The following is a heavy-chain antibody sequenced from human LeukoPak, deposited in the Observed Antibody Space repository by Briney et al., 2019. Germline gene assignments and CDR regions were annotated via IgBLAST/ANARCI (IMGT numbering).Heavy chain of an antibody. CDR1: GYSFTSYW. J-gene: IGHJ5*02. CDR2: IYPGDSDT. CDR3: ARRITMVRGATNWFDP. Sequence: GESLKISCKGSGYSFTSYWIGWVRQMPGKGLEWMGIIYPGDSDTRYSPSSQGQVTISADKSISTAYLQWSSLKASDTAMYYCARRITMVRGATNWFDPWGQGTLVTVSS. D-gene: IGHD3-10*01. V-gene: IGHV5-51*01.